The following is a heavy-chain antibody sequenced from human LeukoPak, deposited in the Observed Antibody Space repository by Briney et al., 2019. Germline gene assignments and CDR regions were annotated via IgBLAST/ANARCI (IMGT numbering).Heavy chain of an antibody. Sequence: SVKVSCKASGGTFSSYTISWVRQAPGQGLELMGRIIPILGIANYAQKFQGRVTITADKSTSTAYMELSSLRSEDTAVYYCARVLYSGIYYGAFDIWGQGTLVTVSS. D-gene: IGHD1-26*01. V-gene: IGHV1-69*02. J-gene: IGHJ4*02. CDR2: IIPILGIA. CDR1: GGTFSSYT. CDR3: ARVLYSGIYYGAFDI.